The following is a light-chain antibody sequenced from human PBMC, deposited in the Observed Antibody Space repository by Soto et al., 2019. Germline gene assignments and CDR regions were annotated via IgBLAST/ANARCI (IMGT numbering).Light chain of an antibody. Sequence: DIQMTQSPSTLSASVGDRVTITCRASQSISSWLAWYQQKPGKAPNLLIYKASSLEGGVPSRFSGSGSGTEFPLTISSLQPYDFATYYCQQYNSYWTFGQGTKVEIK. CDR1: QSISSW. CDR3: QQYNSYWT. V-gene: IGKV1-5*03. J-gene: IGKJ1*01. CDR2: KAS.